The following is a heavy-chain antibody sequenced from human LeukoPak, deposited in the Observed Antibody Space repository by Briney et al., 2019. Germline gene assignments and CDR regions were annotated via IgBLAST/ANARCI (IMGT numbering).Heavy chain of an antibody. Sequence: GGSLRLSCAASGFTVSSNYMSWVRQAPGQGLEWVSVIYSSGNTYYADSVQGRFTMSRGNPENTLYLQMNSLRAEDTALYYCARAHDRGYYYGFDYWGQGTLVTVSS. CDR2: IYSSGNT. D-gene: IGHD3-22*01. V-gene: IGHV3-66*01. CDR3: ARAHDRGYYYGFDY. J-gene: IGHJ4*02. CDR1: GFTVSSNY.